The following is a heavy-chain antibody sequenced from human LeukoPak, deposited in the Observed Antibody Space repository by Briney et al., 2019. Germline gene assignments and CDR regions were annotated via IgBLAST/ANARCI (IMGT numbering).Heavy chain of an antibody. CDR3: AREAYDSSGYYYSPYFDY. CDR1: GFTFSSYW. CDR2: INSDGSST. Sequence: GGSLRLSCAASGFTFSSYWMHWVRQAPGKGLVWVSRINSDGSSTSYADSVKGHFTISRDNAKNTLYLQMNSLRAEDTAVYYCAREAYDSSGYYYSPYFDYWGQGTLVTVSS. V-gene: IGHV3-74*01. D-gene: IGHD3-22*01. J-gene: IGHJ4*02.